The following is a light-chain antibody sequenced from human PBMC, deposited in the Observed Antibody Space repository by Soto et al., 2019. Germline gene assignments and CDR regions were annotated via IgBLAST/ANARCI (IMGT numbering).Light chain of an antibody. CDR3: ATWDDSLNGVV. CDR1: SSNIGKNT. Sequence: QSVLTQPPSASGTPGQRVTISCSGSSSNIGKNTVNWYQQLPETAPKPLIYSNNQRPSGVPDRFSGSKSGTSASLAISGLQAEDEADYYCATWDDSLNGVVFGGGTKLTVL. CDR2: SNN. V-gene: IGLV1-44*01. J-gene: IGLJ2*01.